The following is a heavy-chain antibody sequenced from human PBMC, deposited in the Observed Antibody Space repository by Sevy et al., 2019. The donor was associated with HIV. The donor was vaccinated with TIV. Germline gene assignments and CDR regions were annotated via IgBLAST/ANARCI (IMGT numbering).Heavy chain of an antibody. J-gene: IGHJ6*03. V-gene: IGHV1-18*01. CDR2: INANNGHI. Sequence: ASVKVSCKASGYTFTTYGIGWVRQAPGQGLEWMGWINANNGHINYAQKLQGRLTLTTDASTNTAYMELRSLTADDTAKYFCARRDWRYSAREGPLNSYFYMDVWGIGTTVTVSS. D-gene: IGHD2-21*01. CDR1: GYTFTTYG. CDR3: ARRDWRYSAREGPLNSYFYMDV.